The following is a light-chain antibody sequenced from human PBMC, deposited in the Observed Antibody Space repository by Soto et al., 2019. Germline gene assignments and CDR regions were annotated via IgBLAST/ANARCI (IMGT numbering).Light chain of an antibody. CDR3: QQYDHWLPA. J-gene: IGKJ1*01. CDR2: ATS. Sequence: ETVMTQSPATLSVSPGERATLSCRTSQSVRGHLAWYQQKPGQIPRLLIYATSTRATGTPARFSGTGSETEFTLTISSLQSEEFAVYYCQQYDHWLPAFGQGTKVEIK. CDR1: QSVRGH. V-gene: IGKV3-15*01.